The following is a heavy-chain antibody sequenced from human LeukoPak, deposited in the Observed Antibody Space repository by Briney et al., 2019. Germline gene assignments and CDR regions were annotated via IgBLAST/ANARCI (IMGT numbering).Heavy chain of an antibody. Sequence: SETLSHICGVWGLYYSGCLLLWLRQPPGKGLEWIGEINHSGSTNYNPSLKSRVTISVDTSKNQLSLKLSSVTAAYTAVYYCARNGGPSTTVVTPSYFYDPWGQGTLVTVSS. CDR3: ARNGGPSTTVVTPSYFYDP. CDR1: GLYYSGCL. CDR2: INHSGST. J-gene: IGHJ5*02. V-gene: IGHV4-34*01. D-gene: IGHD4-23*01.